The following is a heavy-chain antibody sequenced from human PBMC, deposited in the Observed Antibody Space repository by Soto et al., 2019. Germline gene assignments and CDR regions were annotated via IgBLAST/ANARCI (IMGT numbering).Heavy chain of an antibody. V-gene: IGHV4-4*07. CDR1: GGSINTFY. D-gene: IGHD5-12*01. CDR2: IFSSGST. J-gene: IGHJ4*02. CDR3: AREGSYSAYNFAHGIQLWSFDF. Sequence: SETLSLTCTVSGGSINTFYWSWVRQPAGKGLGWIGRIFSSGSTSFNPSLESRVAMSVDTSKNHFSLNLSSVTAADMAVYYCAREGSYSAYNFAHGIQLWSFDFWGQGALVTVSS.